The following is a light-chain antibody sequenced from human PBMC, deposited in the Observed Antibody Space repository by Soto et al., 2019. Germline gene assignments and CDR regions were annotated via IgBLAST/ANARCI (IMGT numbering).Light chain of an antibody. CDR2: EVS. J-gene: IGLJ1*01. CDR3: CSDAGRSTYV. CDR1: GSYNF. Sequence: QSVLTQPASVSGSRGQSITISCTVGSYNFVSWYQQHPGKAPKVLIYEVSKRPSGVSDRFSGSKSGNTASLTISGLQAEDEADYYCCSDAGRSTYVFGTGTKVTVL. V-gene: IGLV2-23*02.